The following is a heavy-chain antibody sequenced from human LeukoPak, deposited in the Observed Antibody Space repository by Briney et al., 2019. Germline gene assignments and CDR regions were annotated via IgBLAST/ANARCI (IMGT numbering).Heavy chain of an antibody. CDR1: GFTFNTYA. CDR3: AREKADITMIVVVSYYYGMDV. J-gene: IGHJ6*02. D-gene: IGHD3-22*01. Sequence: GGSLRLSCATSGFTFNTYAMTWVRQAPGKGLQWVSLISGSGGSIYYADSVKGRFTISRDNSKNTLYLQMNSLRAEDTAVYYCAREKADITMIVVVSYYYGMDVWGQGTTVTVSS. V-gene: IGHV3-23*01. CDR2: ISGSGGSI.